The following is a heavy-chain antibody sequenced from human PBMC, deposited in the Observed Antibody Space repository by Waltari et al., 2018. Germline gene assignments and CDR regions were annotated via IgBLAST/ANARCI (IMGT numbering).Heavy chain of an antibody. Sequence: QVQLVQSGAEVKKPGSSVTVSCKASGGTFSSYAISWVRPAPGQGLEWMGGIIPIFGTANYAQKFQGRVTITADESTSTAYMELSSLRSEDTAVYYCARGASDGYNYDHFDYWGQGTLVTVSS. V-gene: IGHV1-69*12. CDR3: ARGASDGYNYDHFDY. J-gene: IGHJ4*02. D-gene: IGHD5-12*01. CDR1: GGTFSSYA. CDR2: IIPIFGTA.